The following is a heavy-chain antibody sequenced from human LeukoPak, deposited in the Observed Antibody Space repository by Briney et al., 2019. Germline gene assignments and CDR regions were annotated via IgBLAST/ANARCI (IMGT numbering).Heavy chain of an antibody. CDR3: ARGGYYDSSVDY. CDR1: GGSISSGGYY. J-gene: IGHJ4*02. D-gene: IGHD3-22*01. V-gene: IGHV4-31*03. CDR2: IYYSGST. Sequence: SETLSLTCTVSGGSISSGGYYWSWIRQHPGKGLEWIGYIYYSGSTYYNPSLKSRVTISVDTSKNQFSLKLSSVTAADTAVYYCARGGYYDSSVDYWGQGTLVTVSS.